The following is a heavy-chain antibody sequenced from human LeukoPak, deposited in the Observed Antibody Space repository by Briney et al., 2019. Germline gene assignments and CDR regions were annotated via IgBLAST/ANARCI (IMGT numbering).Heavy chain of an antibody. CDR3: ARAEYSSGWLPYYYYGMDV. CDR2: ISSSSSYI. D-gene: IGHD6-19*01. V-gene: IGHV3-21*01. CDR1: GFTFSSYS. J-gene: IGHJ6*02. Sequence: GGSLRLSCAASGFTFSSYSMNWVRQAPGKGLEWVSSISSSSSYIYYADSVKGRFTISRDNAKNSLYLQMNSLRAEDTAVYYCARAEYSSGWLPYYYYGMDVWGQGTTVIVSS.